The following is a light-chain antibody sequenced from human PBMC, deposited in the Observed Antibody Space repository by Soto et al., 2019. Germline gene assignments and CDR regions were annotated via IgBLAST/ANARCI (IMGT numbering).Light chain of an antibody. Sequence: QSALTHPASVSGSPGQSITISCTGTSSDVGGYNYVSWYQQHPGKSPKLMIYDVSTRPSGVSNRFSGSKSGNTASLTISGLQAEDEADYYCSSYTSSSTWVFGGGTKVTVL. CDR2: DVS. CDR1: SSDVGGYNY. CDR3: SSYTSSSTWV. V-gene: IGLV2-14*01. J-gene: IGLJ3*02.